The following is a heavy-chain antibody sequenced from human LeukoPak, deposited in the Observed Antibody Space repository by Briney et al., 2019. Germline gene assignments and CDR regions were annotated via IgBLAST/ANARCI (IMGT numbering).Heavy chain of an antibody. Sequence: GGSLRLSCAASGFTFSSYGMYWVRQAPGKGLEWVAFIRYDGSNKYYADSVKGRFTISRDNSKNTLYLQMNSLRAEDTAVYYCARGDSITMVRGVTIAFDYWGQGTLVTVSS. D-gene: IGHD3-10*01. CDR2: IRYDGSNK. CDR3: ARGDSITMVRGVTIAFDY. V-gene: IGHV3-30*02. CDR1: GFTFSSYG. J-gene: IGHJ4*02.